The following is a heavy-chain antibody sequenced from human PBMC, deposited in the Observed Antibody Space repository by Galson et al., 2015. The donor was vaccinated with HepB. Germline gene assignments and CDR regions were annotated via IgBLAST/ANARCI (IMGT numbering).Heavy chain of an antibody. CDR2: IYYSGST. CDR1: GGSISSSSYY. J-gene: IGHJ3*02. D-gene: IGHD1-26*01. CDR3: ARHGGLVGTPPLTAFDI. V-gene: IGHV4-39*01. Sequence: ETLSLTCTVSGGSISSSSYYWGWIRQPPGKGLEWIGSIYYSGSTYYNPSLKSRVTISVDTSRNQFSLRLSSVTAADTALYFCARHGGLVGTPPLTAFDIWGQGTMVTVSS.